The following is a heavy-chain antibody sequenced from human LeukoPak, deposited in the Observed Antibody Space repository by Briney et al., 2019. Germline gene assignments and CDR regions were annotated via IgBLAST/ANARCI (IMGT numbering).Heavy chain of an antibody. CDR2: IWYDGSNK. J-gene: IGHJ4*02. D-gene: IGHD5-18*01. CDR1: GFTFSSYG. Sequence: GGSLRLSCAASGFTFSSYGMHWVRQAPGKGLEWVSLIWYDGSNKYYADSVKGRFTISRDNSKNTLNLQMNSLRAEDTALYYCARDRAMVVGSSWYYDYWGQGTLVTVSA. CDR3: ARDRAMVVGSSWYYDY. V-gene: IGHV3-33*01.